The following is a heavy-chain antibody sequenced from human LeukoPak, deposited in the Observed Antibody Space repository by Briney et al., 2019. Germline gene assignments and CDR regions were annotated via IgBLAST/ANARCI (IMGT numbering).Heavy chain of an antibody. D-gene: IGHD5-18*01. V-gene: IGHV3-33*01. CDR1: GFTFSSYG. J-gene: IGHJ4*02. CDR2: IWYDGSNK. Sequence: PGGSLRLSCAASGFTFSSYGMHWVRQAPGKGLEWVAVIWYDGSNKYYADSVKGRFTISRDNSKNTLYLQMNSLRAEDTAVYYCARRPPGDSYGYDYWGQGTLVAVSS. CDR3: ARRPPGDSYGYDY.